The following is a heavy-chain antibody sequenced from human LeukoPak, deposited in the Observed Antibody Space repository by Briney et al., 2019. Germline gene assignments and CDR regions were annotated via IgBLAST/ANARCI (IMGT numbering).Heavy chain of an antibody. J-gene: IGHJ4*02. CDR3: AKDSSPHYYDSSGYRKNYFDY. D-gene: IGHD3-22*01. CDR2: IRYDGSNK. Sequence: GGSLRLSCAASGFTFSSYGTHWARQAPGKGLEWVAFIRYDGSNKYYADSVKGRFTISRDNSKNTLYLQMSSLRAEDTAVYYCAKDSSPHYYDSSGYRKNYFDYWGQGTLVTVSS. V-gene: IGHV3-30*02. CDR1: GFTFSSYG.